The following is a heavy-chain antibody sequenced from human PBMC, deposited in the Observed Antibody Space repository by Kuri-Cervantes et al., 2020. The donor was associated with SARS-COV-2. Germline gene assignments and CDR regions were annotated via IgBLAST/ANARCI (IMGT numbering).Heavy chain of an antibody. CDR2: INHSGST. CDR1: GGSFSGYY. CDR3: ARHAAGWLQSFFDY. Sequence: SETLSLTCAVYGGSFSGYYWSWIRQPPGKGLEGIGEINHSGSTNYNPSLKSRVTISVDTSKNQFSLKLSSVTAADTAVYYCARHAAGWLQSFFDYWGQGTLVTVSS. V-gene: IGHV4-34*01. J-gene: IGHJ4*02. D-gene: IGHD5-24*01.